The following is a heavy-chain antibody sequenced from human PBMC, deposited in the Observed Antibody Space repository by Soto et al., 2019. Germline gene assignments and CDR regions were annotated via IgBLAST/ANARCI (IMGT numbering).Heavy chain of an antibody. J-gene: IGHJ6*02. D-gene: IGHD3-3*01. CDR1: GGTFSSYA. Sequence: QVQLVQSGAEVKKPGSSVKVSCKASGGTFSSYAISWVRQAPGQGLEWMGGIIPIFGTANYAQKFQGRVTITADDATSTDYMELSRLRSEDTAVYYCASYPQNLEGGMDVWGQGTTVTVSS. CDR3: ASYPQNLEGGMDV. CDR2: IIPIFGTA. V-gene: IGHV1-69*01.